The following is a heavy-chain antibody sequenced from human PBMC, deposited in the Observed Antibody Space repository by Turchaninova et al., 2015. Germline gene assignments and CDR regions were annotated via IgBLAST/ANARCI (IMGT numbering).Heavy chain of an antibody. CDR3: AAGYGRDWYYFDY. D-gene: IGHD2-21*02. J-gene: IGHJ4*02. V-gene: IGHV4-59*08. CDR1: GVPISSYS. Sequence: QVQLQESGPGLVKPSETLSLHCTGTGVPISSYSWSWIRQPPGKGLEWICYVYYRGSTNYNPSLKSRVTMSVDMANSQFSLKVSSVTAADTAVYYYAAGYGRDWYYFDYWGQGALVIVSS. CDR2: VYYRGST.